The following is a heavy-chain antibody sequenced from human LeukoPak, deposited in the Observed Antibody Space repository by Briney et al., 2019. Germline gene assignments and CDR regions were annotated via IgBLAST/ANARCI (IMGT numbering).Heavy chain of an antibody. CDR3: SRDLAAAGKETVVDY. CDR2: ISSSGSTI. D-gene: IGHD6-13*01. Sequence: GGSLRLSCAASGFTFSDYYMSWIRQAPGKGLEWVSYISSSGSTIYYADSVKGRFTISRDNAKNSLYLQMNSLRAEDTAVYYCSRDLAAAGKETVVDYWGQGTLVTVSS. V-gene: IGHV3-11*04. CDR1: GFTFSDYY. J-gene: IGHJ4*02.